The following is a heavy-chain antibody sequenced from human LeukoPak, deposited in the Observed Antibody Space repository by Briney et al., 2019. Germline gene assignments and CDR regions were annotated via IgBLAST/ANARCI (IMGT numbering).Heavy chain of an antibody. CDR2: IYSSGST. J-gene: IGHJ6*03. D-gene: IGHD2-15*01. V-gene: IGHV4-4*07. CDR3: ARETATSILLPYYYYMDV. Sequence: PSETLSLTCTVSGDSISDYYWSWIRQPAGKGLEWIGRIYSSGSTNYNPSLKSRGTMSVDTSKNQFSLKLSSVTAADTAVYYCARETATSILLPYYYYMDVWGKGTTVTVSS. CDR1: GDSISDYY.